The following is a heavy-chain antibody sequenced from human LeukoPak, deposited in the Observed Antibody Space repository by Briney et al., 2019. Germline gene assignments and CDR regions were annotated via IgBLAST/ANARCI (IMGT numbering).Heavy chain of an antibody. V-gene: IGHV3-33*08. Sequence: GGSLRLSCAASGFTFSSYGMHWVRQTPGKGLEWVAVISYDGSNKYYADSVKGRFTISRDSAKNSLYLQMDSLRDEDTAVYYCARVDSYWYIDLWGRGILVAVSS. CDR3: ARVDSYWYIDL. J-gene: IGHJ2*01. CDR1: GFTFSSYG. D-gene: IGHD3/OR15-3a*01. CDR2: ISYDGSNK.